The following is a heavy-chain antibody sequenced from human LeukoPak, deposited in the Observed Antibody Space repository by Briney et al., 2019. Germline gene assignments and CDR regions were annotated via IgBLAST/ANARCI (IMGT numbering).Heavy chain of an antibody. J-gene: IGHJ5*02. Sequence: ASVKVSCKASGYTFTSYGISWVRQAPGQGLEWMGWISAYNGNTNYAQKLQGRVTMTTDTSTSTAYMELRSLRSDDTAVYCCARDLHSSGWYGNWFDPWGQGTLVTVSS. CDR1: GYTFTSYG. CDR2: ISAYNGNT. V-gene: IGHV1-18*01. D-gene: IGHD6-19*01. CDR3: ARDLHSSGWYGNWFDP.